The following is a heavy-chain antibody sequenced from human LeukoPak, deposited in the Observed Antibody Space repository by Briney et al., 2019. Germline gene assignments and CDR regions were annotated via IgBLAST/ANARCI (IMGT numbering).Heavy chain of an antibody. V-gene: IGHV3-7*03. CDR3: ARDNGWSADF. D-gene: IGHD2-15*01. Sequence: GGSLRLSCAASGFTFSRHWMYWVRQAPGKGLEWVANIKQDGSAKPYVDSVKGRFTISRDSAKNSLFLQMNSLRAEDTAVYYCARDNGWSADFWGQGTLVTVSS. CDR1: GFTFSRHW. J-gene: IGHJ4*02. CDR2: IKQDGSAK.